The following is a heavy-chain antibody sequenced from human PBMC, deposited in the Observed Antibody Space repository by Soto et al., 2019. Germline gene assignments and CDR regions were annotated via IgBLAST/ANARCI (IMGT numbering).Heavy chain of an antibody. CDR1: GFSVSDHF. CDR2: ITNRATGDTT. Sequence: EVQLVESGGGLVQSGGSLRLSCTASGFSVSDHFMDWVRQTPGKGREWLGQITNRATGDTTFYAASVKGRFTVSKDESRNSLYLQMNSLKTEDTAVYYCASSITQMLTDWGQGTLVAVAS. V-gene: IGHV3-72*01. J-gene: IGHJ4*02. D-gene: IGHD1-20*01. CDR3: ASSITQMLTD.